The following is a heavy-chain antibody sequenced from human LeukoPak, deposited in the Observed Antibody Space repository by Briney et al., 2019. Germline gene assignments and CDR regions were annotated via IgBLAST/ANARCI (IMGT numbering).Heavy chain of an antibody. Sequence: SETLSLTCTVSGGSISSYYWSWIRQPPGKGLEWIGYIYYSGSTNYNPSLKSRVTISVDTSKNQFSLKLSSVTAADTAVYYCARPRNDYGGSAVLGAFDIWGQGTMVTVSS. CDR2: IYYSGST. D-gene: IGHD4-23*01. V-gene: IGHV4-59*08. CDR3: ARPRNDYGGSAVLGAFDI. CDR1: GGSISSYY. J-gene: IGHJ3*02.